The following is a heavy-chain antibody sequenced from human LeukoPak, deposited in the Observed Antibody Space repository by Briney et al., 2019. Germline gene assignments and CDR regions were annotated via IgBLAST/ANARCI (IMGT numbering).Heavy chain of an antibody. J-gene: IGHJ4*02. D-gene: IGHD1-14*01. CDR2: LYQSGGT. V-gene: IGHV4-38-2*01. CDR3: ARTGTGNYFDY. CDR1: GYSISSGYY. Sequence: SETLSLTCAVSGYSISSGYYRGWIRQPPGKGLEWIGTLYQSGGTNYNPSLKNRVTISVDKSENQLSLKLTSVIAADTAVYYCARTGTGNYFDYWGQGTLVTVSS.